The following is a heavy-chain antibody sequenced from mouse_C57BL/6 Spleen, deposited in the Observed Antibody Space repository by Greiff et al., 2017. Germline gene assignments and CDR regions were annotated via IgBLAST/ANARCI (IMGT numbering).Heavy chain of an antibody. CDR1: GYTFTSYW. Sequence: QVQLQQPGAELVMPGASVKLSCKASGYTFTSYWMHWVKQRPGQGLEWIGEIDPSDSYTNYNQKFKGKSTLTVDTSSSTAYMELHSLTSEDSAVYFCARGGIYYGNYGRYFDYWGQGTPLPFSS. CDR3: ARGGIYYGNYGRYFDY. J-gene: IGHJ2*01. V-gene: IGHV1-69*01. CDR2: IDPSDSYT. D-gene: IGHD2-1*01.